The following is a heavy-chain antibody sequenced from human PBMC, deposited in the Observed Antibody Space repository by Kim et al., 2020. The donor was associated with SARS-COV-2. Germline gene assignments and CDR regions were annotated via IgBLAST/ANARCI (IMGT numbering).Heavy chain of an antibody. CDR2: INHSGST. CDR3: ARSVPIGGLTGYYYY. V-gene: IGHV4-34*01. J-gene: IGHJ4*02. D-gene: IGHD3-9*01. CDR1: GGSFSGYY. Sequence: SETLSLTCAVYGGSFSGYYWSWIRQPPGKGLEWIGEINHSGSTNYNPSLKSRVTISVDTSKNQFSLKLSSVTAADTAVYYCARSVPIGGLTGYYYYWGQGTLVTVSS.